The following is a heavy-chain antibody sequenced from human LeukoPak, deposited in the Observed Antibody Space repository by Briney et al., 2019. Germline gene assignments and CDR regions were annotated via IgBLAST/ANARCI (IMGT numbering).Heavy chain of an antibody. V-gene: IGHV1-8*01. J-gene: IGHJ6*03. Sequence: GSARVSCKASGYTFSSYATNGVREATRQRREWRGWMNPNSGNTGYAQKFQGRVTMTRNTSISTAYMELRSLRSEDTAVYYCARGYNWNYYYYYMDVWGKGTTVTISS. CDR3: ARGYNWNYYYYYMDV. D-gene: IGHD1-1*01. CDR1: GYTFSSYA. CDR2: MNPNSGNT.